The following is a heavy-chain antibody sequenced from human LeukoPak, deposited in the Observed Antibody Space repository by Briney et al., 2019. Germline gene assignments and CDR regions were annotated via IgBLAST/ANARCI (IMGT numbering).Heavy chain of an antibody. J-gene: IGHJ5*02. Sequence: SETLSLTCIVSGGSISSYYWSWIRQPPGKGLEWIGHIYYSGSTNYNPSPKSRVIISLDTSKNQFSLKLSSVTAADSAVYYCARAGTPITMIVVESNWFDPWGQGTLVTVSS. D-gene: IGHD3-22*01. CDR1: GGSISSYY. CDR2: IYYSGST. V-gene: IGHV4-59*01. CDR3: ARAGTPITMIVVESNWFDP.